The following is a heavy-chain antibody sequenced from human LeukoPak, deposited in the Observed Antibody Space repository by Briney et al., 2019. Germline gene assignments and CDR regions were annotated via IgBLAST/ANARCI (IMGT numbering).Heavy chain of an antibody. CDR2: ISAYNGNT. V-gene: IGHV1-18*01. D-gene: IGHD3-9*01. CDR1: GYTFTSYG. CDR3: ARGYDILTGYYKGDY. J-gene: IGHJ4*02. Sequence: ASVKVSCKASGYTFTSYGISWVRQAPGQGLEWMGWISAYNGNTNYAQKLQGRVTMTTDTSTSTAYMELRSLRSDDTAVYYCARGYDILTGYYKGDYWGQGTLVTVSS.